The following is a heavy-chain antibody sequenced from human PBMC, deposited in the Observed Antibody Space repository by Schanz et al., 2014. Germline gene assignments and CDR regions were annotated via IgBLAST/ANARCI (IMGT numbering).Heavy chain of an antibody. CDR3: TKGRTFGR. Sequence: QVQLVQSGAEVKKPGASVRLSCEASGYTFNNHGISWVRQAPGQGPELMGWINAHTGNTQYAQKFQGRVTMTRNTSITTAYLELSSLRSGDTAVYYCTKGRTFGRWGQGTLXTVSS. CDR2: INAHTGNT. D-gene: IGHD3-16*01. J-gene: IGHJ4*02. CDR1: GYTFNNHG. V-gene: IGHV1-8*02.